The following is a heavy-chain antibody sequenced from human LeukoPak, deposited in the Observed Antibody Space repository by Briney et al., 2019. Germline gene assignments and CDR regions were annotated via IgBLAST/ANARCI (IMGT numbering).Heavy chain of an antibody. Sequence: GGSLRLSCAASGFTFSSYSMNWVRQAPGKGLEWVSSISSSSSYIYYADPVKGRFTISRDNAKNSLYLQMNSLRAEDTAVYYCARDGNSGFDYWGQGTLVTVSS. J-gene: IGHJ4*02. CDR1: GFTFSSYS. V-gene: IGHV3-21*01. CDR2: ISSSSSYI. D-gene: IGHD6-19*01. CDR3: ARDGNSGFDY.